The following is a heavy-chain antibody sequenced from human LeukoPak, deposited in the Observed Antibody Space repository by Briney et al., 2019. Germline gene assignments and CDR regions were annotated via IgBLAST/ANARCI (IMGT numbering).Heavy chain of an antibody. V-gene: IGHV1-3*01. CDR2: FNSDTGNT. D-gene: IGHD6-19*01. Sequence: ASVKVSCKASGYTLTNYAIHWVRQAPGQRLEWMGWFNSDTGNTEYSQKFQGRVSISRDTSANTAYVEVNRLRPEDTAVFYCVRGGPNKSGWTLDYWGQGTLVTVSS. CDR3: VRGGPNKSGWTLDY. J-gene: IGHJ4*02. CDR1: GYTLTNYA.